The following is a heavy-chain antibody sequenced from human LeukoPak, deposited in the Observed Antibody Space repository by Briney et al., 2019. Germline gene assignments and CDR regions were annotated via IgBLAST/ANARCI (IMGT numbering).Heavy chain of an antibody. D-gene: IGHD3-22*01. Sequence: GGSLRLSCAASGFTFTSYSMNWVRQAPRKGLEWVSTISGGGGSTYYADSVKGRFTISRDNSKNTLYLQVNSLRAEDTAVYYCATVSPTYYYDSSGYQFDYWGQGTLVTVSS. J-gene: IGHJ4*02. CDR2: ISGGGGST. V-gene: IGHV3-23*01. CDR1: GFTFTSYS. CDR3: ATVSPTYYYDSSGYQFDY.